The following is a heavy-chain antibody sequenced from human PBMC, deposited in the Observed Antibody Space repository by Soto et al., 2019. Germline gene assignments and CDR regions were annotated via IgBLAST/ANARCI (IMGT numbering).Heavy chain of an antibody. J-gene: IGHJ6*02. Sequence: QVQLVQSGAEVKKPGSSVKVSCKASGGTFSSYAISWVRQAPGQGLEWMGGIIPIFGTANYARKFQGRVTMTAAESTSTANMGLSSMRSEDTAVYYCARHVPAAGYYYGMDVWGQGTTVTVSS. V-gene: IGHV1-69*12. CDR3: ARHVPAAGYYYGMDV. CDR2: IIPIFGTA. D-gene: IGHD2-2*01. CDR1: GGTFSSYA.